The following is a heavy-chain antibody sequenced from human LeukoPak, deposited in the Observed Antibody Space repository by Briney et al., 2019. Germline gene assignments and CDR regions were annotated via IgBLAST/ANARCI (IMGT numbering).Heavy chain of an antibody. CDR2: INNSSRYI. CDR3: ARNLGIVYYYGMAA. CDR1: EFTFNNYT. V-gene: IGHV3-21*01. Sequence: GGSLRLSCAPSEFTFNNYTLNWVRQVPGKGLEWVSSINNSSRYISYADSVNGRFTISRDNAKNSLYLQMNSLRAEDTAVYYCARNLGIVYYYGMAAWGQGTTVIVSS. D-gene: IGHD7-27*01. J-gene: IGHJ6*02.